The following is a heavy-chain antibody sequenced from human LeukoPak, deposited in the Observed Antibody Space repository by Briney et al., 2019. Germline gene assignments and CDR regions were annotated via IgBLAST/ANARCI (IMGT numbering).Heavy chain of an antibody. V-gene: IGHV1-69*04. D-gene: IGHD1-1*01. CDR2: IIPILGIA. CDR1: GGTFSSYA. CDR3: ARGATTDFDY. J-gene: IGHJ4*02. Sequence: SVKVSCKASGGTFSSYAISWVRQAPGQGLEWMGRIIPILGIANYAQKFQGRVTITADKSSSTAYMELSSLRSEDTAVYYCARGATTDFDYWGQGTLVTVSS.